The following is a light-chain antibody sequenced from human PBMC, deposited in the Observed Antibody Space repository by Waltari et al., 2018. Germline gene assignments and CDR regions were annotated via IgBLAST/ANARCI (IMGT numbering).Light chain of an antibody. J-gene: IGLJ3*02. CDR2: DNN. Sequence: QSVLTQPPSVSAAPGQKVPSSCPGSRSHLGNTYVSWYQQLPGTAPKLLIYDNNKRPSGIPDRFSGSKSGTSATLGITGLQTGDEADYYCGTWDSSLSAGWVFGGGTKLTVL. CDR1: RSHLGNTY. V-gene: IGLV1-51*01. CDR3: GTWDSSLSAGWV.